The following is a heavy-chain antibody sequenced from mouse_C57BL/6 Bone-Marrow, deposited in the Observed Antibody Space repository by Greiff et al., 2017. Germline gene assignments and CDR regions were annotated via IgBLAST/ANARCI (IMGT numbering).Heavy chain of an antibody. CDR1: GFTFSDYG. V-gene: IGHV5-15*01. Sequence: EVKLVESGGGLVQPGGSLKLSCAASGFTFSDYGMAWVRQAPRKGPEWVAFISNLEYSIYYADTVTGRFTISRENAKNTRYLEMSSLRSEDTAMYDCARLYGDENYCDYWGQGTTLTVSS. D-gene: IGHD1-1*01. CDR3: ARLYGDENYCDY. CDR2: ISNLEYSI. J-gene: IGHJ2*01.